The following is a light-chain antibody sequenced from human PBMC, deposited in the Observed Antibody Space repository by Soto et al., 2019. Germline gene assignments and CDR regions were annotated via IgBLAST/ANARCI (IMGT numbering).Light chain of an antibody. Sequence: LVLTQSPVTLSLSPGERATLSCWASQSVHSRYLSWYQQKLGQAPRLLIYHASTRATGIPDRFSGSGSGTDFTLTISRLEPEDFAVYYCQQLDDSQWTFGQGTKVDIK. CDR3: QQLDDSQWT. V-gene: IGKV3-20*01. CDR1: QSVHSRY. J-gene: IGKJ1*01. CDR2: HAS.